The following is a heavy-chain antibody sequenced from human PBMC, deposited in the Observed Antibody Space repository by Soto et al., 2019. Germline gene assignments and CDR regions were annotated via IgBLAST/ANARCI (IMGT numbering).Heavy chain of an antibody. CDR3: ASVSYYYGSGSGYDYGWFDP. Sequence: PSETLSLTCTVSGGSISSYYWSWIRQPPGKGLEWIGYIYYSGSTNYNPSLKSRVTISVDTSKNQFSLKLSSVTAADTAVYYCASVSYYYGSGSGYDYGWFDPWGQGTLVTVSS. CDR2: IYYSGST. J-gene: IGHJ5*02. CDR1: GGSISSYY. D-gene: IGHD3-10*01. V-gene: IGHV4-59*08.